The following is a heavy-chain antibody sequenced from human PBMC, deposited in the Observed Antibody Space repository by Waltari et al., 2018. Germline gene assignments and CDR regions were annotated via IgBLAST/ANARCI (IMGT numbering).Heavy chain of an antibody. CDR2: ISWNSGSI. D-gene: IGHD2-15*01. CDR3: AKGGYCSGGSCYIDY. CDR1: GFTFDDYA. V-gene: IGHV3-9*03. J-gene: IGHJ4*02. Sequence: EVQLVESGGGLVQPGRSLRLSCAASGFTFDDYAMHWVRQAPGKGLEWVSGISWNSGSIGYADSVKGRFTISRDNAKNSLYLQMNSLRAEDMALYYCAKGGYCSGGSCYIDYWGQGTLVTVSS.